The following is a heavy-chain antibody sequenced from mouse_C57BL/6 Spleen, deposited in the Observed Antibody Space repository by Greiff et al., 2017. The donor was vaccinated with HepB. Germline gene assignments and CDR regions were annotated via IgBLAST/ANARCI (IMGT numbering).Heavy chain of an antibody. D-gene: IGHD1-1*01. V-gene: IGHV1-69*01. CDR2: IDPSDSYT. CDR3: ARGGSSYGGFAY. CDR1: GYTFTSYW. Sequence: VQLQQPGAELVMPGASVKLSCKASGYTFTSYWMHWVKQRPGQGLEWIGEIDPSDSYTNYNQKFKGKSTLTVDKSSSTAYMQLSSLTSEDSAVYYCARGGSSYGGFAYWGQGTLVTVSA. J-gene: IGHJ3*01.